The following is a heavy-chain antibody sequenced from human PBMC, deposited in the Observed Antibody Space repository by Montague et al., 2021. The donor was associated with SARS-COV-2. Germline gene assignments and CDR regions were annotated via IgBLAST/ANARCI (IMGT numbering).Heavy chain of an antibody. CDR2: INHSGST. D-gene: IGHD3-10*01. CDR1: GGSFGGYC. V-gene: IGHV4-34*01. Sequence: SETLSLTCAVYGGSFGGYCWSWIRQPPGKGLEWIGEINHSGSTNYNPSLKSRVTISVDTSKNQFSPKLSSVTGAVTAVYYCARVRYYGSGTSLGMDVWGQGTTVTVSS. J-gene: IGHJ6*02. CDR3: ARVRYYGSGTSLGMDV.